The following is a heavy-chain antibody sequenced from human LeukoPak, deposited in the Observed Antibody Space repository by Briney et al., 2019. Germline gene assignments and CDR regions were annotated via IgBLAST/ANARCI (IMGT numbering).Heavy chain of an antibody. CDR1: GGSISSYY. V-gene: IGHV4-59*01. Sequence: ETLSLTCTVSGGSISSYYWLWILQPPGKGLEWIGYIYYSGSTNYNPSLKSRVTISVDTSKNQFSLKLSSVTAADTAVYYCAAQVVVISGLGAFDIWGQGTMVTVSS. D-gene: IGHD3-22*01. J-gene: IGHJ3*02. CDR3: AAQVVVISGLGAFDI. CDR2: IYYSGST.